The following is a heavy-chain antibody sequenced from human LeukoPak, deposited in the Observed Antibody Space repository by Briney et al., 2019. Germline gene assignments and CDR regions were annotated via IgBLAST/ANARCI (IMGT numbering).Heavy chain of an antibody. V-gene: IGHV3-30-3*01. CDR3: AREGGVVVVPAAIDY. D-gene: IGHD2-2*01. CDR2: ISYDGSNK. CDR1: GFTFSSYA. J-gene: IGHJ4*02. Sequence: GRSLRLSCAASGFTFSSYAIHWVRQAPGKGLEWVAVISYDGSNKYYADSVKGRFTISRDNSKNTLYLQMNSLLAEAKAVYYCAREGGVVVVPAAIDYWGQGTLVTVSS.